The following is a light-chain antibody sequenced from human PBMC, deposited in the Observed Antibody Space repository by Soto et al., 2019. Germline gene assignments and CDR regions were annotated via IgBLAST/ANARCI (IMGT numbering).Light chain of an antibody. V-gene: IGKV3-20*01. Sequence: EIVLTQSPGTLSLSPGERATLSCRASQTVSSSYLAWYQQKPGQAPRLLIYGASTRSTGSPGRFSGSASGTDFTLTSSRLEPEDFAVYYCQQYGPSPMYTFGQGTNLEIK. J-gene: IGKJ2*01. CDR2: GAS. CDR3: QQYGPSPMYT. CDR1: QTVSSSY.